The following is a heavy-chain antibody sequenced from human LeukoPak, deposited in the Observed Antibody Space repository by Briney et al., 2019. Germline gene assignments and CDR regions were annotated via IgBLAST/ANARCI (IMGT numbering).Heavy chain of an antibody. V-gene: IGHV1-8*01. CDR3: ARDEGRYGDLTSYYMDV. D-gene: IGHD4-17*01. CDR2: MNPNSGNT. Sequence: VASVKVSCKASGYTFTSYDINWVRQATGQGLEWMGWMNPNSGNTGYAQKFQGRVTMTRNTSISTAYMELSSLRSEDTAVYYCARDEGRYGDLTSYYMDVWGKGTTVTVSS. J-gene: IGHJ6*03. CDR1: GYTFTSYD.